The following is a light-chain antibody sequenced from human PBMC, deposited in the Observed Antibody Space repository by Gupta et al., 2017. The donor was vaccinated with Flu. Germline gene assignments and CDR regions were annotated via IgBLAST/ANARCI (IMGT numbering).Light chain of an antibody. J-gene: IGKJ4*01. CDR1: QSVSNY. CDR3: QQRTTPLT. CDR2: DAS. V-gene: IGKV3-11*01. Sequence: VLTQSPATLSLSPGERATLSCRASQSVSNYLAWYQQKPGQAPSLLIYDASNRATGVPARFSGSGSGTDFTLTSSSREPEDFAVYYWQQRTTPLTFGGGTRVEIK.